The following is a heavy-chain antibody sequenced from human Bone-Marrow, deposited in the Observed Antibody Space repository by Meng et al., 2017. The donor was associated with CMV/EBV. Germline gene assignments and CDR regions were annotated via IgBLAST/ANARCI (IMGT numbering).Heavy chain of an antibody. CDR2: INPRGGRT. V-gene: IGHV1-46*01. Sequence: ASVKVSCKASGYTFTSYYMHWVRQAPGQGLEWMGIINPRGGRTSYAQKFQGRVTMTRDTSTSTVYMELSRLRSEDTAVYYCARTGNTSPTDYWGQGTLVTVSS. CDR1: GYTFTSYY. D-gene: IGHD3-16*01. J-gene: IGHJ4*02. CDR3: ARTGNTSPTDY.